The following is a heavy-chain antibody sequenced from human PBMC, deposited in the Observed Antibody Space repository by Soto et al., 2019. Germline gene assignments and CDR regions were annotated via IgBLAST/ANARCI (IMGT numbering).Heavy chain of an antibody. V-gene: IGHV3-7*02. D-gene: IGHD6-19*01. CDR1: GFTLSNYW. CDR2: INYDGSEK. J-gene: IGHJ4*02. Sequence: GGSLRLSCAASGFTLSNYWMTWVRQAPGKGLEWVANINYDGSEKNYADSVKGRFTISRDNSKNTLYLQMNSLRAEDTAVYYCAKSGPVAGMFDYWGQATLVTVSS. CDR3: AKSGPVAGMFDY.